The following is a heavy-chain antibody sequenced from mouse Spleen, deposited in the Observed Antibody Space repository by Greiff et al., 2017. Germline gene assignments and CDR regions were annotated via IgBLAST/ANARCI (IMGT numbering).Heavy chain of an antibody. D-gene: IGHD2-14*01. V-gene: IGHV5-16*01. CDR1: GFTFSDYY. J-gene: IGHJ4*01. CDR2: INYDGSST. CDR3: ARDRYDGYAMDY. Sequence: EVKLVESEGGLVQPGSSMKLSCTASGFTFSDYYMAWVRQVPEKGLEWVANINYDGSSTYYLDSLKSRFIISRDNAKNILYLQMSSLKSEDTATYYCARDRYDGYAMDYWGQGTSVTVSS.